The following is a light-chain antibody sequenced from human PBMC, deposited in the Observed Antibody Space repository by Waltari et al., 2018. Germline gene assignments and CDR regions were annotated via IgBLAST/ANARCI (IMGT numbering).Light chain of an antibody. J-gene: IGKJ2*01. Sequence: ETVMTQSPAILSVSPGESATLSCRASQSIKSHLAWDQQKPGQAPRLLIYGASTRAAGIPARFSGGGSGTEFILTISSLQSEDFATYHCQQYNNWPLYTFGQGTKLEI. CDR1: QSIKSH. CDR2: GAS. CDR3: QQYNNWPLYT. V-gene: IGKV3-15*01.